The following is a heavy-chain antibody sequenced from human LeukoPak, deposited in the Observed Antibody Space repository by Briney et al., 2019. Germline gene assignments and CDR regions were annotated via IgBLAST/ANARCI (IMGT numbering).Heavy chain of an antibody. Sequence: GGSLRLSCAVSGLTFSSYSMNWVRQAPGKGLEWVSTISGSGISTYYADSVKGRFTISRDNSKNTLYLQINSLRAEDTAVYFCAKDQHGYDKPIDYWGQGTLVTVSS. CDR1: GLTFSSYS. CDR3: AKDQHGYDKPIDY. CDR2: ISGSGIST. J-gene: IGHJ4*02. V-gene: IGHV3-23*01. D-gene: IGHD5-12*01.